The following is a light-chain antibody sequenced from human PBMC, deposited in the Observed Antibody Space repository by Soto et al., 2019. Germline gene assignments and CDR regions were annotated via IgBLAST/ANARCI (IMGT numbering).Light chain of an antibody. CDR3: TSWTTSTTMI. CDR2: DVN. Sequence: QSALTQPASVSGSPGQSITISCTGTSSDIGAYNFVSWYQQHPGKAPKLMLYDVNIRPSGVSNRFSGSKSGNTASLTISGLQAEDEDDYYCTSWTTSTTMIFGGGTKVTVL. CDR1: SSDIGAYNF. V-gene: IGLV2-14*03. J-gene: IGLJ2*01.